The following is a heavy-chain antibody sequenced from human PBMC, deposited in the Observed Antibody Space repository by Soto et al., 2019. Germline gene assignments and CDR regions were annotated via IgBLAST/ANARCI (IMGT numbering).Heavy chain of an antibody. CDR1: GYTFTSYY. V-gene: IGHV1-46*01. CDR2: INPSGGST. J-gene: IGHJ4*02. D-gene: IGHD5-18*01. CDR3: VRVERPWIQLWYFDY. Sequence: ASVKVSCKASGYTFTSYYMHWVRQAPGQGLEWMGIINPSGGSTSYAQKFQGRVTMTKDTSTSTVYMELSSLRSEDTAVYYCVRVERPWIQLWYFDYWGQGTRVTVSS.